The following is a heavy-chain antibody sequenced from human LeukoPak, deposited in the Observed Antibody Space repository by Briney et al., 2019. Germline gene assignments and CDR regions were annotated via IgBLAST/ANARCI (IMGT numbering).Heavy chain of an antibody. V-gene: IGHV4-39*07. J-gene: IGHJ4*02. CDR2: IYYSGST. D-gene: IGHD2-21*01. CDR1: GGSISSSSYY. CDR3: MRALAGHFGGFYFDY. Sequence: SETLSLTCTVSGGSISSSSYYWGWIRKPPGKGLEWIGSIYYSGSTYYNPSLKSRVTISVDTSKNQFSLKLSSVAAADTAVYFCMRALAGHFGGFYFDYWGQGTLVTVSS.